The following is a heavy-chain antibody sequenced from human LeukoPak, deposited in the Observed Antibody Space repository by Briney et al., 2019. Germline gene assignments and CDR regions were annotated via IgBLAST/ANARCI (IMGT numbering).Heavy chain of an antibody. D-gene: IGHD3-22*01. CDR1: GYTFTSFG. Sequence: ASVKLSCKASGYTFTSFGISWERQAPEQVLEWIGWISAYNGNTNYAQKLHGRVTMTTDTSTSTAYIELRSLRSDDTAVYYCARAPSTYIHDDRSGYVHWGQGTLVTVSS. V-gene: IGHV1-18*01. CDR2: ISAYNGNT. J-gene: IGHJ4*02. CDR3: ARAPSTYIHDDRSGYVH.